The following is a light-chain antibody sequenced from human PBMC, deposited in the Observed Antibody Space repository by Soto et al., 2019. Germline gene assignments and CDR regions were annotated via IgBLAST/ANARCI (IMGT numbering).Light chain of an antibody. Sequence: EIVLTQSPGTLSLSPGERATLSCRASQSVTNNYLAWYQQKPGQAPSLLIYAASSRATGIPDKFSGSGSGTDFTLTISRLEPEDFAVYYCQHYGSSTQTFGQGTKVDIK. CDR1: QSVTNNY. V-gene: IGKV3-20*01. CDR2: AAS. CDR3: QHYGSSTQT. J-gene: IGKJ1*01.